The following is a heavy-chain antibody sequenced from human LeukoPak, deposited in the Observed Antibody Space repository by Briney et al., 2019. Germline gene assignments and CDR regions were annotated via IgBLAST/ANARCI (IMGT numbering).Heavy chain of an antibody. CDR2: IKQDGSEK. V-gene: IGHV3-7*05. D-gene: IGHD5-24*01. CDR1: GFTFSNYW. CDR3: AREYQRWLQY. J-gene: IGHJ4*02. Sequence: GGSLRLSCAASGFTFSNYWMSWVRQAPGKGLEWVANIKQDGSEKYYVDSVKGRFTISRDNAKNSLYLQMISLRAEDTAVYYCAREYQRWLQYWGQGTLVTVSS.